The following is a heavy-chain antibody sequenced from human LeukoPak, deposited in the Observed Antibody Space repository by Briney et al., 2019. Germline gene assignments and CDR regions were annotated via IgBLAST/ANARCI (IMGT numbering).Heavy chain of an antibody. V-gene: IGHV4-59*01. CDR1: GGSISSYY. CDR2: IYYSGST. CDR3: ARVKRYYYGMGV. Sequence: SETLSLTCTVSGGSISSYYWSWIRQPPGKGLEWIGYIYYSGSTNYNPSLKSRVTISVDTSKNQFSLKLSSVTAADTAVYYCARVKRYYYGMGVWGQGTTVTVSS. J-gene: IGHJ6*02.